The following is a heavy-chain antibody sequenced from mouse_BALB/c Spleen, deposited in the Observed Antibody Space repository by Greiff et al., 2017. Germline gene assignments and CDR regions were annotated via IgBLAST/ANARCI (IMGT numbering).Heavy chain of an antibody. CDR2: IWGDGST. CDR3: ARGGIYYYGSSFDYAMDY. CDR1: GFSLTGYG. Sequence: VQGVESGPGLVAPSQSLSITCTVSGFSLTGYGVNWVRQPPGKGLEWLGMIWGDGSTDYNSALKSRLSISKDNSKSQVFLKMNSLQTDDTARYYCARGGIYYYGSSFDYAMDYWGQGTSVTVSS. V-gene: IGHV2-6-7*01. J-gene: IGHJ4*01. D-gene: IGHD1-1*01.